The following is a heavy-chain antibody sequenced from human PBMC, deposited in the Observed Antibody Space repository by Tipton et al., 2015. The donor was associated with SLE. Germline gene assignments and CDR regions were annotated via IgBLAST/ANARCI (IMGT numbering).Heavy chain of an antibody. CDR3: ARAPYVDTAMIKGYYYMTS. J-gene: IGHJ6*03. CDR1: GFTFSRYW. D-gene: IGHD5-18*01. V-gene: IGHV3-33*01. Sequence: SLRLSCVVSGFTFSRYWMSWVRQAPGKGLEWVAVIWYDGSNKYYADSVKGRFTISRDNSKNTLYLQMNSLRAEDTAVYYCARAPYVDTAMIKGYYYMTSGAKGPRSPSP. CDR2: IWYDGSNK.